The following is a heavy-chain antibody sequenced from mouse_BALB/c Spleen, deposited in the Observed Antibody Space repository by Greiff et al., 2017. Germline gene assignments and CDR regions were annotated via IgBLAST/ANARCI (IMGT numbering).Heavy chain of an antibody. D-gene: IGHD2-3*01. CDR1: GYTFTSYW. Sequence: QVQLQQSGAELAKPGASVKMSCKASGYTFTSYWMHWVKQRPGQGLEWIGYINPSTGYTEYNQKFKDKATLTADKSSSTAYMQLSSLTSEDSAVYYCTEGMIRYFDYWGQGTTLTVSS. CDR2: INPSTGYT. J-gene: IGHJ2*01. CDR3: TEGMIRYFDY. V-gene: IGHV1-7*01.